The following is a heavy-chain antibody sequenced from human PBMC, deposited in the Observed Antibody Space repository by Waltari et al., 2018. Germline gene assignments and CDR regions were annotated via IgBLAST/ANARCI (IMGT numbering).Heavy chain of an antibody. D-gene: IGHD3-22*01. V-gene: IGHV1-69-2*01. CDR2: VDPEDGET. CDR3: ATGVPSDYYDSSGYYYFDY. CDR1: GYTFPDYY. J-gene: IGHJ4*02. Sequence: EVQLVQSGAEVKKPGATVKISCKASGYTFPDYYMHWVQQAPGKGLEWMGRVDPEDGETIYAEKFQGRVTITADTSTDTAYMELSSLRSEDTAVYYCATGVPSDYYDSSGYYYFDYWGQGTLVTVSS.